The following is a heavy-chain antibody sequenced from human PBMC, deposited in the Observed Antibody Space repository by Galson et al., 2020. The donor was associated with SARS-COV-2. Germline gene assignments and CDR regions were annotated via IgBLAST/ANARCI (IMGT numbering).Heavy chain of an antibody. V-gene: IGHV3-64D*06. CDR2: LSSNGETS. J-gene: IGHJ4*02. CDR1: GFIFSDYA. D-gene: IGHD2-2*01. CDR3: LSFSSTRQGH. Sequence: GESLKISCSASGFIFSDYAMHWVRQAPGKGLEYVSALSSNGETSFYADPLSGRFTMSRDNSKNMFYLQMTALRLEDTASYYCLSFSSTRQGHWGQGTLVTVSS.